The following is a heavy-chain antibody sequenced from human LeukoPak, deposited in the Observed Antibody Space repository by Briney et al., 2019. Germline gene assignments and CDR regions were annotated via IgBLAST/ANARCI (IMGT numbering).Heavy chain of an antibody. V-gene: IGHV4-34*01. CDR2: ISPSGGT. CDR1: GVSISSYY. D-gene: IGHD3-10*01. J-gene: IGHJ4*02. Sequence: PSETLSLTCSVSGVSISSYYWSWLRQPPGKGLEWIGEISPSGGTNYNPSLKSRVTISVDTSKNQFSLKLTSVTAADTAVYYCARERAVSGSYPFDYWGQGTLVTVSS. CDR3: ARERAVSGSYPFDY.